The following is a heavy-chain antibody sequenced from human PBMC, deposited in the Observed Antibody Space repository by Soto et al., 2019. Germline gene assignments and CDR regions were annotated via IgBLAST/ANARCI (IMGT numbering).Heavy chain of an antibody. J-gene: IGHJ4*02. CDR1: GFTFDDYA. Sequence: GGSLRLSCAASGFTFDDYAMHWDRQAPGKGMEWVSDISWNSGSIGYADSVKGRFTISRDNAKNSLYLQMNSLRAEDMALYYCAEAGDTAIVLFDYWGQGTLVTVSS. V-gene: IGHV3-9*03. D-gene: IGHD5-18*01. CDR3: AEAGDTAIVLFDY. CDR2: ISWNSGSI.